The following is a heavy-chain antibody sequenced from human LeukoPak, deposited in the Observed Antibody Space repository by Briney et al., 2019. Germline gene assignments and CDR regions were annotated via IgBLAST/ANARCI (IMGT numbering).Heavy chain of an antibody. Sequence: PGRSLRLSCAASGFTFSNYAMHWVRQAPGKGLEGVAVISKDGTDKYYTDSVKGRFTISRDNSKSTLYLQMNSLRAEDTAVYYCAKDWGYASGTYLTYWGQGTLVTVSS. J-gene: IGHJ4*02. CDR3: AKDWGYASGTYLTY. CDR2: ISKDGTDK. V-gene: IGHV3-30*18. CDR1: GFTFSNYA. D-gene: IGHD3-10*01.